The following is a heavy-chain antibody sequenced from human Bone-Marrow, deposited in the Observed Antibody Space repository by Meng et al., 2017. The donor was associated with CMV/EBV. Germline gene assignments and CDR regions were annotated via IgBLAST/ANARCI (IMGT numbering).Heavy chain of an antibody. Sequence: ETLSLTCAASGFTFSSYWMHWVRQAPGKGLVWVSRINSDGSSTSYADSVKGRFTISRDNAKNTLYLQMNSLRAEDTAVYYCARDTAGDVGSMDVWGQGTTVTVSS. CDR2: INSDGSST. V-gene: IGHV3-74*01. J-gene: IGHJ6*02. CDR3: ARDTAGDVGSMDV. CDR1: GFTFSSYW. D-gene: IGHD7-27*01.